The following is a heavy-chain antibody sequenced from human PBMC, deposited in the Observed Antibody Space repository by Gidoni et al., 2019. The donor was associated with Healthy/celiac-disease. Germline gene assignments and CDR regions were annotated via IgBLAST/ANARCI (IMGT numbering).Heavy chain of an antibody. J-gene: IGHJ3*02. CDR2: IYYSGST. V-gene: IGHV4-39*01. CDR3: AGLTTASLNDAFDI. D-gene: IGHD4-17*01. Sequence: TLSLTCTVSGGSISSSSYYWGWIRQPPGKGLEWIGSIYYSGSTYYNPSLKSRVTISVDTSKNQFSLKLSSVTAADTAVYYCAGLTTASLNDAFDIWGQGTMVTVSS. CDR1: GGSISSSSYY.